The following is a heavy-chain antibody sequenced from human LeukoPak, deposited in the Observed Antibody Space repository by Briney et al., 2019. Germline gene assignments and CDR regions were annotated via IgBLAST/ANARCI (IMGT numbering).Heavy chain of an antibody. J-gene: IGHJ6*03. D-gene: IGHD6-13*01. Sequence: GGSLRLSCAASGFTFRSYVMSWVRQAPGKGLEWVSTISGSSVTTYYADSVKGRFTISRDNSKNTLYLQMNSLRAEDTAVYYCAKRGYSSSWYPGDYMDVWGKGTTVTVSS. CDR2: ISGSSVTT. CDR1: GFTFRSYV. CDR3: AKRGYSSSWYPGDYMDV. V-gene: IGHV3-23*01.